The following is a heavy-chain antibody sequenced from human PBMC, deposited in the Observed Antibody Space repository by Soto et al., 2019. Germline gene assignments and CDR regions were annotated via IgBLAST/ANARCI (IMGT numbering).Heavy chain of an antibody. CDR3: AKWSAPPYYYGMDV. D-gene: IGHD3-3*01. J-gene: IGHJ6*02. V-gene: IGHV3-23*01. Sequence: EVQLLESGGGVVQPGGSLRLSCAASGFTFSSYAMSWVRQAPGKGLEWVSSISGRGGSTYYADSVKGRFTISRDNSKNTLDLQMNSLRAEDTAVYYCAKWSAPPYYYGMDVWGQGTTVTVSS. CDR1: GFTFSSYA. CDR2: ISGRGGST.